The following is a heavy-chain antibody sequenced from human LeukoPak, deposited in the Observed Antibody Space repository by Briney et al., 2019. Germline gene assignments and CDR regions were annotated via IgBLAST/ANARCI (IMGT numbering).Heavy chain of an antibody. CDR2: VSWNGGSI. CDR1: GFTIDDFA. J-gene: IGHJ4*02. Sequence: GRSLSLSCAASGFTIDDFAMHWLRQVPGTGQERVAGVSWNGGSISYADSVKGRFTISRDNTRNSLYLQMTSLRHEDTAFYYIAKAATNAFRAYFDYWGQGALVTVSS. CDR3: AKAATNAFRAYFDY. V-gene: IGHV3-9*01. D-gene: IGHD2-2*01.